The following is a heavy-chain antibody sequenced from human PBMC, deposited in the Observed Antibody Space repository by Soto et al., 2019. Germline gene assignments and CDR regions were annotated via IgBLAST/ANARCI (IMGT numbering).Heavy chain of an antibody. V-gene: IGHV3-13*01. CDR1: GFTFSSYD. Sequence: PGGSLRLSCAASGFTFSSYDMHWVRQATGKGLEWVSAIGTAGDTYYPGSVKGRFTISRENAKNSLYLQMNSLRAEDTAVYYCARAIWGSLYYYYGMDVWGQGTTVTVS. J-gene: IGHJ6*02. D-gene: IGHD3-16*01. CDR2: IGTAGDT. CDR3: ARAIWGSLYYYYGMDV.